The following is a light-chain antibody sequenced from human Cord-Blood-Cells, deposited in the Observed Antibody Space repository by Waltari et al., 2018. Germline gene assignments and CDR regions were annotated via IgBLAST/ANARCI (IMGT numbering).Light chain of an antibody. V-gene: IGKV1-39*01. CDR1: QSISSY. J-gene: IGKJ3*01. CDR2: AAS. Sequence: DIQMTQSPSSLSASVGDRVTITCRASQSISSYLNWYQQKPGKAPKLLIYAASSLQSGVPSRFSGSGSGTDFTLTISSLQPEDFATYYCQQSYSHFGPGTKVEIK. CDR3: QQSYSH.